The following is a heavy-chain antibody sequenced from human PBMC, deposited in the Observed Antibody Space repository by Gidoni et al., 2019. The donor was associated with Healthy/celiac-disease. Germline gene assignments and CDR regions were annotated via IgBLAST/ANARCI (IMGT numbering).Heavy chain of an antibody. V-gene: IGHV1-69*01. Sequence: QVQLVQSGAEVKKPGSSVKASCKASGGTFSSYAISWVRQAPGQGLEWMGGIIPIFGTANYAQKFQGRVTITADESTSTAYMELSSLRSEDTAVYYCAREPDCSGGSCPDEYFQHWGQGTLVTVSS. CDR1: GGTFSSYA. CDR3: AREPDCSGGSCPDEYFQH. D-gene: IGHD2-15*01. J-gene: IGHJ1*01. CDR2: IIPIFGTA.